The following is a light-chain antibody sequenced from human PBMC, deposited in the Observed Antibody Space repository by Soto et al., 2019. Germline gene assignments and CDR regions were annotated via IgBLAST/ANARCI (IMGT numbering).Light chain of an antibody. J-gene: IGKJ2*01. CDR2: VAS. CDR3: RQSGSSPSHT. Sequence: EIVLTQSPGTLSLSPGERATLSCRASQSVSSSSYLAWYQQKPGQAPRLLIYVASSRATGIPDRFSCSGSATDFTLTISRLEHEDVAVYYCRQSGSSPSHTFGQGTKLEIK. V-gene: IGKV3-20*01. CDR1: QSVSSSSY.